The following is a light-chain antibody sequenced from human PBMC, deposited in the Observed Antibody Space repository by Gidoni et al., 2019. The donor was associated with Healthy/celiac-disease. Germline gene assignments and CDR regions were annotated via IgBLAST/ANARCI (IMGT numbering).Light chain of an antibody. J-gene: IGKJ2*01. V-gene: IGKV3-11*01. CDR2: DAS. CDR3: QKRRNWPPLYT. CDR1: QIVSSY. Sequence: EIVLTQSPATLSLSPGERDTLSCRASQIVSSYLAWYQQKPGQAPRLLIYDASKRATGIPARFSGTGSGTDFTLTISSIESEDFAVYYCQKRRNWPPLYTLGQGTKLEIK.